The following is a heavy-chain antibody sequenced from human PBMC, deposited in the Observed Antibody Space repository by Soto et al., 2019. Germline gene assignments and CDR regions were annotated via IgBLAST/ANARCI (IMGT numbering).Heavy chain of an antibody. D-gene: IGHD5-18*01. J-gene: IGHJ4*02. CDR1: GFTFSSYA. V-gene: IGHV3-30-3*01. CDR3: ASLAVDTAMVSSDGY. CDR2: ISDDGSNK. Sequence: QVQLVESGGGVVQPGRSLRLSCAASGFTFSSYAMHWVRQAPGKGLEWVAVISDDGSNKYYADSVKGRFTISRDNSKNALYLQMNRLRGEDTAVYFCASLAVDTAMVSSDGYWGQGTLVPVSS.